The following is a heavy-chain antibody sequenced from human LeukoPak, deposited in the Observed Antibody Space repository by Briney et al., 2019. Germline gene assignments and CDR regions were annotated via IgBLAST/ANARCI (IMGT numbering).Heavy chain of an antibody. CDR3: AKESGKFDY. CDR1: GLNFDDSA. J-gene: IGHJ4*02. CDR2: ISADGGST. V-gene: IGHV3-43*02. Sequence: PGGSLRLSCVASGLNFDDSAMHWVRQAPGKGLECVSLISADGGSTFSADSVKGRFSISRDNSKNSLYLQMNSLRSEDIAMYYCAKESGKFDYWGQGTLVAVPS.